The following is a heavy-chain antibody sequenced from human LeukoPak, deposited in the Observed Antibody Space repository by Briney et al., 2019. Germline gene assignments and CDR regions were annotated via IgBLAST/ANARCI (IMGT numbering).Heavy chain of an antibody. V-gene: IGHV4-39*01. CDR2: IYYSGST. CDR3: AIDLTAGFDY. CDR1: GGSISSSSYY. J-gene: IGHJ4*02. Sequence: MASETLSLTCTVSGGSISSSSYYWGWIRQPPGKGLEWIGSIYYSGSTYYNPSLKSRVTISVDTSKNQCSLKLSSVTAADTAVYYCAIDLTAGFDYWGQGTLVTVFS.